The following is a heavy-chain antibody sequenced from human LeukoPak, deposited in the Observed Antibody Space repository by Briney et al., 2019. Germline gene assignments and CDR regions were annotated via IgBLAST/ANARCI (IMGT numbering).Heavy chain of an antibody. CDR3: AGGPGLNYSRNYYYYGMDV. V-gene: IGHV4-30-2*01. CDR1: GGSISSGGYS. Sequence: SETLSLTCAVSGGSISSGGYSWSWIRQPPGKGLEWIGYIYHSGSTYYNPSLKSRVTISVDRSKNQFSLKLSSVTAADTAVYYCAGGPGLNYSRNYYYYGMDVWGQGTTVTVSS. J-gene: IGHJ6*02. CDR2: IYHSGST. D-gene: IGHD4-4*01.